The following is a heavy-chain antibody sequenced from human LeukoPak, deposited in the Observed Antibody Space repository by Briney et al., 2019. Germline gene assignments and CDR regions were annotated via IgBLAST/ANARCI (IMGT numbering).Heavy chain of an antibody. D-gene: IGHD1-26*01. CDR3: ARERWEPSRGAFDI. Sequence: SETLSLTCTVSGGSISSYYWSWIRQPPGKGLEWIGYIYYSGSTNYNPSLKSRVTISVDTSKNQFSLKLSSVTAADTAVYYCARERWEPSRGAFDIWGQGTMVTVSS. CDR1: GGSISSYY. V-gene: IGHV4-59*01. J-gene: IGHJ3*02. CDR2: IYYSGST.